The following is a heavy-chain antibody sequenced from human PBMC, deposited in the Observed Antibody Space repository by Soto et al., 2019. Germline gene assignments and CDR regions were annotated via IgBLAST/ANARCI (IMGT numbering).Heavy chain of an antibody. CDR3: TRGGENITGYHDY. D-gene: IGHD3-9*01. CDR1: GFTFSSYG. CDR2: IWCDGSNK. V-gene: IGHV3-33*01. J-gene: IGHJ4*02. Sequence: VQLVESGGGVVQPGRSLRLSCAASGFTFSSYGMHWVRQAPGKGLEWVAGIWCDGSNKYYADSVKGRFTISRDNSKNTLYLKMNMLRAEETSYYYGTRGGENITGYHDYWGQGTLVTVSS.